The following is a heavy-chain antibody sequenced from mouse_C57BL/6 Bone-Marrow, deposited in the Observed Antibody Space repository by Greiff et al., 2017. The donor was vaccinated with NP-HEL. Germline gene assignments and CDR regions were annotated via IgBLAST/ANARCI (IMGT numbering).Heavy chain of an antibody. CDR2: ISDGGSYT. CDR3: ARDPDYYGSSFMDY. CDR1: GFTFSSYA. D-gene: IGHD1-1*01. V-gene: IGHV5-4*01. J-gene: IGHJ4*01. Sequence: EVHLVESGGGLVKPGGSLKLSCAASGFTFSSYAMSWVRQTPEKRLEWVATISDGGSYTYYPDNVKGRFTISRDNAKNNLYLQMSHLKSEDTAMYYCARDPDYYGSSFMDYWGQGTSVTVSS.